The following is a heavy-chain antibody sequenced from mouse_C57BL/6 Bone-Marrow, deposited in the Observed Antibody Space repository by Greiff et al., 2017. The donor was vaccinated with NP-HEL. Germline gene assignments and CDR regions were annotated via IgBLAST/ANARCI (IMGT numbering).Heavy chain of an antibody. CDR1: GYTFTDYY. J-gene: IGHJ4*01. CDR3: AREGITTGVMDY. Sequence: EVKLMESGPELVKPGASVKISCKASGYTFTDYYMNWVKQSHGKSLEWIGDINPNNGGTSYNQKFKGKATLTVDKSSSTAYMELRSLTSEDSAVYYCAREGITTGVMDYWGQGTSVTVSS. V-gene: IGHV1-26*01. D-gene: IGHD1-2*01. CDR2: INPNNGGT.